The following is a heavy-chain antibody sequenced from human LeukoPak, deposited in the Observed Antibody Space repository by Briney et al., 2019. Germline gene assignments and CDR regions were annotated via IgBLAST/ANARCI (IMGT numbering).Heavy chain of an antibody. CDR2: ISSSITTI. V-gene: IGHV3-48*01. J-gene: IGHJ4*02. CDR3: ARDPPTYYDILTADY. CDR1: GFTFSSYS. D-gene: IGHD3-9*01. Sequence: GGSLRLSCAASGFTFSSYSMNWVRQAPGKGLEWVSYISSSITTIYYADSVKGRFTISRDNARNSLYLQMNSLRAEDTAVYYCARDPPTYYDILTADYWGQGTLVTVSS.